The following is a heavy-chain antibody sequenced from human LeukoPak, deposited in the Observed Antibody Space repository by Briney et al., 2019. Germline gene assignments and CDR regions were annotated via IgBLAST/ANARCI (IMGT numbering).Heavy chain of an antibody. V-gene: IGHV4-30-4*01. CDR1: GGSISSGDYY. Sequence: SETLSLTCTVSGGSISSGDYYWSWIRQPPGKGLEWIGYIYYSGSTYYNPSLKSRVTISVDTSKNQFSLKLSSVTAADTAVYYCARYQPPEENVVVVAATESLTFDYWGQGTLVTVSS. CDR3: ARYQPPEENVVVVAATESLTFDY. CDR2: IYYSGST. J-gene: IGHJ4*02. D-gene: IGHD2-15*01.